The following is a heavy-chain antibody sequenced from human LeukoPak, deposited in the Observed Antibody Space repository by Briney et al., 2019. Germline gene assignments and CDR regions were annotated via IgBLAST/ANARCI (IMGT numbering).Heavy chain of an antibody. D-gene: IGHD6-19*01. CDR3: ARDSLAVAGPYYYGMDV. CDR1: GYTFTGYY. Sequence: GASVKVSCKASGYTFTGYYMHWVRQAPGQGLEWVGWINPNSGGTNYAQKFQGRVTMTRDTSISTAYMELSRLRSDDTAVYYCARDSLAVAGPYYYGMDVWGQGTTVTVSS. CDR2: INPNSGGT. J-gene: IGHJ6*02. V-gene: IGHV1-2*02.